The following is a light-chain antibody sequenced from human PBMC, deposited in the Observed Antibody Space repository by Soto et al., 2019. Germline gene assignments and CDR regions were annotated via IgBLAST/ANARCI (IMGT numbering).Light chain of an antibody. Sequence: DIQMTQSPSTLSASVGDRVTITCRASQSISDSLAWYQLKRGKAPKRLIYAASSLQSGVPSRFSGSGSGTEFTLTISSLQPEDFATYYCLQHNSYPQTFGQGTKVDNK. CDR2: AAS. V-gene: IGKV1-17*01. CDR1: QSISDS. J-gene: IGKJ1*01. CDR3: LQHNSYPQT.